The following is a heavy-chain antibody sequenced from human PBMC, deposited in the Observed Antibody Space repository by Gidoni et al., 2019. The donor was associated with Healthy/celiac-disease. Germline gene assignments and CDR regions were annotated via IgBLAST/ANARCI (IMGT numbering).Heavy chain of an antibody. Sequence: QVQLVQSGAEVKKPGSSVKVSCKASGGTFSSYAISWVRQAPGQGLEWMGGIIPIFGTANYAKKFQGRVTITADESTSTAYMELSSLRSEDTAVYYCARDGYCTGGVCYNSGGFDYWGQGTLVTVSS. CDR3: ARDGYCTGGVCYNSGGFDY. J-gene: IGHJ4*02. CDR2: IIPIFGTA. D-gene: IGHD2-8*02. V-gene: IGHV1-69*01. CDR1: GGTFSSYA.